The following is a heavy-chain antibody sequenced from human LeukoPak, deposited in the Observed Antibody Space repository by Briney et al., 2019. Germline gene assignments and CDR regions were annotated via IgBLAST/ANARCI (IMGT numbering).Heavy chain of an antibody. D-gene: IGHD4-17*01. J-gene: IGHJ4*02. CDR1: GLSFSGYY. CDR3: ARAEGYGDPNTLDY. Sequence: SETLSLTCAVYGLSFSGYYWSWIRQPPGKGLEWIGEINHSGSTNYNPSLKSRVTISVDTSKNQFSLKLSSVTAANTAVYYCARAEGYGDPNTLDYWGQGTLVTVS. V-gene: IGHV4-34*01. CDR2: INHSGST.